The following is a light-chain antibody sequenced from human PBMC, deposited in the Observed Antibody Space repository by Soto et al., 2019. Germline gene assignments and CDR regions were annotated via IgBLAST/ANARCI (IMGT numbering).Light chain of an antibody. V-gene: IGKV3-20*01. CDR1: QSVDSY. CDR3: QQYGSSPRT. CDR2: DVS. Sequence: EIVLTQSPVTLSLSPVERATLSCRASQSVDSYLAWYQQKPGQAPRLLIYDVSNRATGIPARFSGSGSGTDFTLTISRLEPEDFAVYYCQQYGSSPRTFGQGTKVDIK. J-gene: IGKJ1*01.